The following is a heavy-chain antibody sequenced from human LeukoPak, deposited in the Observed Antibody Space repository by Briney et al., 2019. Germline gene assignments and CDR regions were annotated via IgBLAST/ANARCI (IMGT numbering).Heavy chain of an antibody. CDR1: GGSVSSGTYY. Sequence: TSETLSLTCTVSGGSVSSGTYYWSWIRQPPGKGLEWIGHIYYTGNTHYVPSLKSRVTMSVDTPKNQFSLKLTSVTAADTAVYYCARGTNYYGSGDYWGQGTLVTVST. CDR3: ARGTNYYGSGDY. D-gene: IGHD3-10*01. V-gene: IGHV4-61*01. CDR2: IYYTGNT. J-gene: IGHJ4*02.